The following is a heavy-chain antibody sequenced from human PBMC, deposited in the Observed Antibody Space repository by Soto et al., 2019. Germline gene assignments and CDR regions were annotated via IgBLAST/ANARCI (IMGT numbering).Heavy chain of an antibody. Sequence: EVQLLESGGGLVQPGGSQRLTCAASGFTFSAYAMTWVRQAPGKGLEWVSSISGTGANTYYADSVKGRFTISRDNSKNTMSLQMNNLRADDTAVYYCAKSPDFYYYGMDVCGQGTTVTVSS. J-gene: IGHJ6*02. CDR1: GFTFSAYA. V-gene: IGHV3-23*01. CDR2: ISGTGANT. CDR3: AKSPDFYYYGMDV.